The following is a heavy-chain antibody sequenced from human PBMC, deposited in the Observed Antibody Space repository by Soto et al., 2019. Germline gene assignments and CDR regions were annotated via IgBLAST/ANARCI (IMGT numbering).Heavy chain of an antibody. CDR3: ARRVVTRSYCFDY. V-gene: IGHV5-51*01. Sequence: PGESLNISYKGSGYIFTSYWIGWMRQMRGKGLERMGIIYPGDYDTRYNTSYQGQVTISADKSISTAYLQWSSLKASDTAMYYGARRVVTRSYCFDYWGQGTLVTVSS. CDR2: IYPGDYDT. D-gene: IGHD2-21*02. CDR1: GYIFTSYW. J-gene: IGHJ4*02.